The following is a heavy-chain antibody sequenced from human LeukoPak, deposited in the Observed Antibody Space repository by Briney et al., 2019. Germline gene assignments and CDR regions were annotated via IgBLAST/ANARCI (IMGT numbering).Heavy chain of an antibody. CDR1: GFTFSNAW. CDR2: IKSKTDGGTT. CDR3: TTDISSGWYYFDY. D-gene: IGHD6-19*01. Sequence: PGGSLRLSCAASGFTFSNAWMSWVRQAPGKGLEWVGRIKSKTDGGTTDYAAPVKGRFTISRDDSKTTLYLQMNSLKTEDTAVYYCTTDISSGWYYFDYWGQGTLVTVSS. V-gene: IGHV3-15*01. J-gene: IGHJ4*02.